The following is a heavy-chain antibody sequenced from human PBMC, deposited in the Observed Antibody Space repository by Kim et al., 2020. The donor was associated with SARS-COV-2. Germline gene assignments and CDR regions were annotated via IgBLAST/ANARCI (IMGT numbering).Heavy chain of an antibody. J-gene: IGHJ4*02. Sequence: YHNPSLKSRVTISVHPAKNQFSLKLSSVTPADTAVYYCARADLGTTPSFDYWGQGTLVTVSS. D-gene: IGHD1-7*01. V-gene: IGHV4-31*02. CDR3: ARADLGTTPSFDY.